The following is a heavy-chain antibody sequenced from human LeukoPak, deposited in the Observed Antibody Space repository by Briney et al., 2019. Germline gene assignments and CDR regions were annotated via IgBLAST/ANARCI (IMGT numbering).Heavy chain of an antibody. Sequence: GGSLRLSCAASGFTFSSYWMTWVRQGPGKGLEWVANIKPDGSLIYYVDSVKGRFTISRDNAKNSLYLQMNSLRAEDTAVYYCAKGDLYSGFYTIAYGGQGPLPPAPS. V-gene: IGHV3-7*01. J-gene: IGHJ4*02. D-gene: IGHD1-26*01. CDR3: AKGDLYSGFYTIAY. CDR2: IKPDGSLI. CDR1: GFTFSSYW.